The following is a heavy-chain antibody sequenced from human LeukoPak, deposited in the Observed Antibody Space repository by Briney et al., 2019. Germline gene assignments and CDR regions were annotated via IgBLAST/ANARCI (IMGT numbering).Heavy chain of an antibody. CDR3: AKDQVIAVAGNFDY. D-gene: IGHD6-19*01. CDR1: GGSIRSSYYY. Sequence: ETLSLTCTVSGGSIRSSYYYWGWVRQAPGKGLEWVSAISGSGGSTYYADSVKGRFTISRDNSKNTLYLQMNSLRAEDTAVYYCAKDQVIAVAGNFDYWGQGTLVTVSS. J-gene: IGHJ4*02. V-gene: IGHV3-23*01. CDR2: ISGSGGST.